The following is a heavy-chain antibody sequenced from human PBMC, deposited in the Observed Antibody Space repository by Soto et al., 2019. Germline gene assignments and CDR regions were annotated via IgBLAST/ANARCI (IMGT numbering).Heavy chain of an antibody. Sequence: ALGQSSAASEFTFVDFGMHWVRKAPGEWLEWVAIIPNDGRKENYADSVKGRFIISRDNSKNKLYLQMNSLRAEDTAIYYCAKDRVIKDVYYYYGMDVWGQGTTVTVSS. V-gene: IGHV3-30*18. CDR2: IPNDGRKE. CDR3: AKDRVIKDVYYYYGMDV. CDR1: EFTFVDFG. D-gene: IGHD3-10*01. J-gene: IGHJ6*02.